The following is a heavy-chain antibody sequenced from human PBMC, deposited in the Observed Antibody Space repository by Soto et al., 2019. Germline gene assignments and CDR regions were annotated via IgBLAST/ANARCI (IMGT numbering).Heavy chain of an antibody. D-gene: IGHD3-3*01. V-gene: IGHV1-18*01. CDR2: ISTYNGNT. J-gene: IGHJ4*02. Sequence: QVQLVQSGAEVKKPGASVKVSCKASGYTFTSYGISWVRQAPGQGLEWMGWISTYNGNTNYAQDLQGRITMTTDTSTRTAYMELRSLTSDDTAVYYCARIFGAIYYFDSWGQGTLVIVSS. CDR1: GYTFTSYG. CDR3: ARIFGAIYYFDS.